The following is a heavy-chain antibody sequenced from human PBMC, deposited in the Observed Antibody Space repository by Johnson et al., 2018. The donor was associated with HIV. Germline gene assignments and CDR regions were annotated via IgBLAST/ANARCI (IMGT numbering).Heavy chain of an antibody. D-gene: IGHD1-1*01. CDR3: ARDRAEVDDPNDAFDI. Sequence: QVQLVESGGGVVQPGRSLRLSCAASGFTFNMYGMHWVRQAPGKGLEWVAFIQFDGRNKYYADFVKGRFTISRDNSKNTVYLQMNRLRAEDTAVYYCARDRAEVDDPNDAFDIWGQGTVVTVSS. CDR2: IQFDGRNK. V-gene: IGHV3-33*05. J-gene: IGHJ3*02. CDR1: GFTFNMYG.